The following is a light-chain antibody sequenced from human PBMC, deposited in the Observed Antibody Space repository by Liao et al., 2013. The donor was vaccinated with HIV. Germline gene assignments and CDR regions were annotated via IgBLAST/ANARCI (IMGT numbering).Light chain of an antibody. CDR1: KLGDKY. CDR3: LSADSSGTYVV. V-gene: IGLV3-16*01. Sequence: SYELTQPPSVSVSPGQTASITCSGDKLGDKYACWYQQKPGQSPVLVIYQDSKRPSGIPERFSGSSSGTIVTLTISGVQAEDEADYYCLSADSSGTYVVFGGGTKLTVL. CDR2: QDS. J-gene: IGLJ2*01.